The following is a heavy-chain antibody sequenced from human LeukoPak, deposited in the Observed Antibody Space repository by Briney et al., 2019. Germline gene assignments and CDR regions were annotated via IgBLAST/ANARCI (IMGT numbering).Heavy chain of an antibody. J-gene: IGHJ6*03. Sequence: SVKVSCKASGYTFTSYGISWVRQAPGQGLEWMGGIIPIFGTANYAQKFQGRVTITADESTSTAYMELSSLRSEDTAVYYCARARELLDDYYYYMDVWGKGTTVTISS. CDR1: GYTFTSYG. V-gene: IGHV1-69*13. CDR3: ARARELLDDYYYYMDV. CDR2: IIPIFGTA. D-gene: IGHD3-10*01.